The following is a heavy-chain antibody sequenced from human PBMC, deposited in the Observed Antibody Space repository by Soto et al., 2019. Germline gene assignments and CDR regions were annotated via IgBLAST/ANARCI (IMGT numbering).Heavy chain of an antibody. D-gene: IGHD6-13*01. J-gene: IGHJ6*02. CDR3: ARGIAAAGAYYYYYGMDV. CDR1: GGSISSYY. Sequence: SETLSLTCTVSGGSISSYYWSWIRQPPGKGLEWIGYIYYSGSTNYNPSLKSRVTISVDTSKNQFSLKLSPVTAADTAVYYCARGIAAAGAYYYYYGMDVWGQGTTVTVSS. CDR2: IYYSGST. V-gene: IGHV4-59*01.